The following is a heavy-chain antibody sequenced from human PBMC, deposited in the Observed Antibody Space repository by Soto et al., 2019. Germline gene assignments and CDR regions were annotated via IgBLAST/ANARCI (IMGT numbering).Heavy chain of an antibody. D-gene: IGHD3-10*01. Sequence: SVPRSHARTGTDASTVQYYRIWFRPPPGKGLEWIGYIYDSASTNYTPSLKSRVTISVDTSKSRFSLKLSSVTAADTAVYYCVRDVLRGVTRGVAVSGQGTTVTVS. V-gene: IGHV4-59*01. CDR2: IYDSAST. J-gene: IGHJ6*02. CDR3: VRDVLRGVTRGVAV. CDR1: DASTVQYY.